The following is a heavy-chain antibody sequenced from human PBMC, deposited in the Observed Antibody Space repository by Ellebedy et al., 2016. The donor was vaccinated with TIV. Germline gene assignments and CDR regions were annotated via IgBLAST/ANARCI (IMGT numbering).Heavy chain of an antibody. J-gene: IGHJ4*02. CDR3: ARWGLHSASGWGFDY. Sequence: ASVKVSCKASGYTFTGYYMHWVRQAPGQGLEWMGWINPNSGGTNYAQKFQGRVTMTRDTSISTAYMELSRLRSDDTAVYYCARWGLHSASGWGFDYWGQGTLVTVSS. V-gene: IGHV1-2*02. D-gene: IGHD6-19*01. CDR1: GYTFTGYY. CDR2: INPNSGGT.